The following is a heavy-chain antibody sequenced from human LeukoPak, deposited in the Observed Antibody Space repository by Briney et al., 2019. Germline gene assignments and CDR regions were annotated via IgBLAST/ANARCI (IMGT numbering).Heavy chain of an antibody. CDR3: AKQTGSGLFILP. D-gene: IGHD3/OR15-3a*01. CDR1: GVSISSSNSY. Sequence: PSETLSLTCSGSGVSISSSNSYWGWMRQPPGKGLEWIGSIYYTGNTYYNASLKSRVTISIDTSKNQFSLKLTSVTAADTAVYYCAKQTGSGLFILPGGQGTLVTVSS. V-gene: IGHV4-39*01. J-gene: IGHJ4*02. CDR2: IYYTGNT.